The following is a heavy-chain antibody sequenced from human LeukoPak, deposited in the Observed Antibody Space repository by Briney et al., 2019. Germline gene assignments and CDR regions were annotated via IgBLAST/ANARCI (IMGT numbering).Heavy chain of an antibody. J-gene: IGHJ4*02. Sequence: SETLSLTCAVYGGSFSAYYWSWIRQAPGKGLEWIGQINHVGATNYNPSLESRVTISKDTSENQFSLKLTSLTAADTAVYYCARTYDSSGYYPYYFDYWGQGTLVTVSS. V-gene: IGHV4-34*01. CDR2: INHVGAT. D-gene: IGHD3-22*01. CDR3: ARTYDSSGYYPYYFDY. CDR1: GGSFSAYY.